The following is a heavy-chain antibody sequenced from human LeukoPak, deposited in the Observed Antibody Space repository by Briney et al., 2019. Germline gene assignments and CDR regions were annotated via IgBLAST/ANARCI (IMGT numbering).Heavy chain of an antibody. CDR2: IIPIFGTA. J-gene: IGHJ4*02. V-gene: IGHV1-69*05. Sequence: SVKVSCKASGGTFSSYAISWVRQAPGQGLEWMGGIIPIFGTANYAQKLQGRVTMTTDTSTSTAYMELRSLRSDDTAVYYCARSRGLRYSYGDYWGQGTLVTVSS. D-gene: IGHD5-18*01. CDR1: GGTFSSYA. CDR3: ARSRGLRYSYGDY.